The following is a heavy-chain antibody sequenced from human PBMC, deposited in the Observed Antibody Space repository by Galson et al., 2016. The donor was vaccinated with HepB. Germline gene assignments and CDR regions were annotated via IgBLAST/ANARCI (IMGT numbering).Heavy chain of an antibody. Sequence: SLRLSCAASGFIFGDYAVHWVRQASGKGLEWVSGISWRSGNIGYADSVKGRFTISRDNAKNSLYLQMNSLRPEDTALCYCAKSMKSVGYASWYFGPGGRGTRVTVSS. CDR3: AKSMKSVGYASWYFGP. D-gene: IGHD6-19*01. J-gene: IGHJ2*01. CDR2: ISWRSGNI. V-gene: IGHV3-9*01. CDR1: GFIFGDYA.